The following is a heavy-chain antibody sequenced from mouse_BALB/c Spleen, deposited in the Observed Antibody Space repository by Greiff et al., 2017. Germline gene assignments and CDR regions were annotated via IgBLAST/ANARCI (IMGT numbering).Heavy chain of an antibody. CDR3: ARQGYGNYCYFDV. Sequence: EVKLVESGGGLVQPGGSLKLSCAASGFTFSSYTMSWVRQTPEKRLEWVAYISNGGGSTYYPDTVKGRFTISRDNATNTLYLQMSSLKSEDTAMYYCARQGYGNYCYFDVWGAGTTVTVSS. J-gene: IGHJ1*01. CDR1: GFTFSSYT. CDR2: ISNGGGST. V-gene: IGHV5-12-2*01. D-gene: IGHD2-1*01.